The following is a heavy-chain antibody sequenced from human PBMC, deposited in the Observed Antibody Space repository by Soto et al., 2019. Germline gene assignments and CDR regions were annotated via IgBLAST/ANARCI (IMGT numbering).Heavy chain of an antibody. J-gene: IGHJ4*02. D-gene: IGHD2-15*01. Sequence: RGSLRLSCAASGFTFSSYAMSWVRQAPGKGLEWVSAISGSGGSTYYADSVKGRFTISRDNSKNTLYLQMNSLRAEDTAVYYCAKDIVVVVAANGFDYWGQGTLVTVSS. V-gene: IGHV3-23*01. CDR1: GFTFSSYA. CDR2: ISGSGGST. CDR3: AKDIVVVVAANGFDY.